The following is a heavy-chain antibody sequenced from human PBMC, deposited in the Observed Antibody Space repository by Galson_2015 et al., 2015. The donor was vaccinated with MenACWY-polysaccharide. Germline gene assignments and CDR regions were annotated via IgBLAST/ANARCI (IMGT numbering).Heavy chain of an antibody. CDR2: IYSGGST. J-gene: IGHJ4*02. CDR1: GFTVSSNY. V-gene: IGHV3-53*01. Sequence: SLRLSCAASGFTVSSNYMSWVRQAPGKGLEWASVIYSGGSTYYADSVKGRFTISRDNSKNTLYLQMNSLRAEDTAVYYCASTRWLQLRGYFDYWGQGTLVTVSS. CDR3: ASTRWLQLRGYFDY. D-gene: IGHD5-24*01.